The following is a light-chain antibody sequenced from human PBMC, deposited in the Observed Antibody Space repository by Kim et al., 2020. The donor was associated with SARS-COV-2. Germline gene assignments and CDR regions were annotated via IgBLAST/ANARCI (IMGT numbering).Light chain of an antibody. J-gene: IGKJ4*01. CDR1: QSISNY. CDR2: AAS. CDR3: QQSHTAPLLS. Sequence: SVGDRVNITCRASQSISNYLNWYQQKPGKAPKLLIYAASSLHSGAPSRFSGSGSGTDFTLTITSLQPEDFATYFCQQSHTAPLLSFGGGTKVDIK. V-gene: IGKV1-39*01.